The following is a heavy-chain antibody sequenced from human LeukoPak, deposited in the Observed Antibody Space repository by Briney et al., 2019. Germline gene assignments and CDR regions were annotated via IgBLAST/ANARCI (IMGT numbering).Heavy chain of an antibody. CDR1: GGSISNYY. CDR3: ARAGVRTSTNWFDP. CDR2: IYYSGSS. V-gene: IGHV4-59*12. D-gene: IGHD4-23*01. Sequence: PSETLSLTCTVSGGSISNYYWSWIRQPPGKGLKWIGYIYYSGSSNSNPSLKSRVTILVDTSKNQFSLKLSSVTAADTAVYYRARAGVRTSTNWFDPWGQGTLVTVSS. J-gene: IGHJ5*02.